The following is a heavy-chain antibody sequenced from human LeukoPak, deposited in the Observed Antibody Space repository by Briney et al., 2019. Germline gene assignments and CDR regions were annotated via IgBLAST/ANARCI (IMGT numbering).Heavy chain of an antibody. CDR2: ISGSGGST. V-gene: IGHV3-23*01. CDR3: AKDLVYYDFWSGYYKDYYYYMDV. D-gene: IGHD3-3*01. CDR1: GFTFSSYA. J-gene: IGHJ6*03. Sequence: GGSLRLSCAASGFTFSSYAMSWVRQAPGKGLEWVSAISGSGGSTYYADSVKGRFTISRDNSKNTLYLQMNSLRAEDTAVYYCAKDLVYYDFWSGYYKDYYYYMDVWGKGTTVTVSS.